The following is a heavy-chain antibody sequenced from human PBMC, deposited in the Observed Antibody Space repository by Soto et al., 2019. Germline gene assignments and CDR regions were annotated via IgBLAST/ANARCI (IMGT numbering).Heavy chain of an antibody. CDR3: VRGGKYRLQETYYFDY. V-gene: IGHV4-39*01. J-gene: IGHJ4*02. CDR1: GDSTSNSNYY. Sequence: QLQLQESGPGLVKPSETLSLSCSVSGDSTSNSNYYWGWIRQPPGRGLEWVGSIDYYGNTYYNPSVKSRVSVSVDTSKGQFSVRLTSVTAADMAVYYCVRGGKYRLQETYYFDYWGQGALVTVSS. CDR2: IDYYGNT. D-gene: IGHD4-4*01.